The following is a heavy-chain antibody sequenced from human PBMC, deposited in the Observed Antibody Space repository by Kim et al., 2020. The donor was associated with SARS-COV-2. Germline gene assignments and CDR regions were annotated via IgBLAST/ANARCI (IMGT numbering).Heavy chain of an antibody. J-gene: IGHJ6*02. Sequence: GGSLRLSCAASGFTFSDHYMDWVRQAPGKGLEWVGRTRNKANSYTTEYAASVKGRFTISRDDSKNSLYLQMNSLKTEDTAVYYCAAYGDPFWDYYGMDVWGQGTTVTVSS. CDR2: TRNKANSYTT. D-gene: IGHD4-17*01. CDR1: GFTFSDHY. V-gene: IGHV3-72*01. CDR3: AAYGDPFWDYYGMDV.